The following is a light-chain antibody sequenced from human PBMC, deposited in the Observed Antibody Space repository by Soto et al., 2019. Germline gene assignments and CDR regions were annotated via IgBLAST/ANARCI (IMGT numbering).Light chain of an antibody. CDR3: CSYAGSYTFG. V-gene: IGLV2-11*01. J-gene: IGLJ2*01. Sequence: QSALTQPRSVSGSPGQSVTISCTGTSSDIGGYNYVSWYQHHPGRAPKLMIYDVSKRPSGVPDRFSGSKSGITASLIISGLQAEDEADYYCCSYAGSYTFGFGGGTKVTVL. CDR1: SSDIGGYNY. CDR2: DVS.